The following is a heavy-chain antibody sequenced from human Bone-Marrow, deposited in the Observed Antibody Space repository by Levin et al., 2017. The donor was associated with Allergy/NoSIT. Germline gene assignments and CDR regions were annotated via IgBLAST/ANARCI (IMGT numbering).Heavy chain of an antibody. Sequence: SETLSLTCAVYGGSFSGYYWSWIRQPPGKGLEWIGEINHSGSTNYNPSLKSRVTISVDTSKNQFSLKLSSVTAADTAVYYCARPMSGRITIVRGVTPPDMDVWGKGTTVTVSS. D-gene: IGHD3-10*01. V-gene: IGHV4-34*01. CDR3: ARPMSGRITIVRGVTPPDMDV. J-gene: IGHJ6*03. CDR2: INHSGST. CDR1: GGSFSGYY.